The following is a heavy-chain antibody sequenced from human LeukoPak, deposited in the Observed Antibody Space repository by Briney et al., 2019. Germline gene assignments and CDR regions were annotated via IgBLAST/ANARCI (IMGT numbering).Heavy chain of an antibody. CDR1: GGSISSSNW. CDR3: ARDLIGSSWYQLVY. V-gene: IGHV4-4*02. CDR2: IYHSGST. Sequence: SGTLSLTCAVSGGSISSSNWWSWVRQPPGKGLEWIGEIYHSGSTNYNPSLKSRVTISVDTSKNQFSLKLSSVTAADTAVYYCARDLIGSSWYQLVYWGQGTLVTVSS. D-gene: IGHD6-13*01. J-gene: IGHJ4*02.